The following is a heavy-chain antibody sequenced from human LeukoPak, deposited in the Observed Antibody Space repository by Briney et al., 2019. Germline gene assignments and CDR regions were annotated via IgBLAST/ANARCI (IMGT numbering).Heavy chain of an antibody. CDR3: ASQYSTTWYANHYYFGTDV. V-gene: IGHV5-51*01. J-gene: IGHJ6*02. Sequence: GASLQISCKASGYSFTSYWIGWVRQMPGKGLEWMGIIYPGDSDTRYSPSFQGQVTISADKSISTAYLQWSSLKASDTAMYYCASQYSTTWYANHYYFGTDVWGQGTTATVSS. D-gene: IGHD6-13*01. CDR2: IYPGDSDT. CDR1: GYSFTSYW.